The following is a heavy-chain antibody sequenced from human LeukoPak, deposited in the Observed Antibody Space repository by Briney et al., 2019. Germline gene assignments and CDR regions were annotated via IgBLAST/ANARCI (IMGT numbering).Heavy chain of an antibody. J-gene: IGHJ6*03. D-gene: IGHD3-10*01. Sequence: KPSETLSLTCAVSGGSISSSNWWSWVRQPPGKGLEWIGEIYHSGSTYYNPSLKSRVTISVDTSKNQFSLKLSSVTAADTAVYYCARDFRETQRRSMRRYYYYYMDVWGKGTTVTVSS. CDR2: IYHSGST. CDR1: GGSISSSNW. V-gene: IGHV4-4*02. CDR3: ARDFRETQRRSMRRYYYYYMDV.